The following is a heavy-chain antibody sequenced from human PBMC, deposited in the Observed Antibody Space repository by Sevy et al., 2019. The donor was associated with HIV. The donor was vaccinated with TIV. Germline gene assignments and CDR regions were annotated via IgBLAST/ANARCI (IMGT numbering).Heavy chain of an antibody. Sequence: ASVKVSCKASGGTFSSYAISWVRQAPGQGLEWMGGIIPIFGTANYAQNFQGRVTITADESTSTAYMELSSLRSEDTAVYYCARAGLLPQLYYFDYWGQGTLVTVSS. V-gene: IGHV1-69*13. CDR1: GGTFSSYA. CDR2: IIPIFGTA. J-gene: IGHJ4*02. CDR3: ARAGLLPQLYYFDY. D-gene: IGHD3-22*01.